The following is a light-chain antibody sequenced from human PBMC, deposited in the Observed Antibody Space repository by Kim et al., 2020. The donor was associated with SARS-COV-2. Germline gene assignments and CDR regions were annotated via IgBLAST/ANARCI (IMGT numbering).Light chain of an antibody. J-gene: IGLJ3*02. CDR1: NIGTKK. V-gene: IGLV3-9*01. CDR3: QVWDSTTASWV. Sequence: ALGQPATMTCGGNNIGTKKVHWYQQRPGQAPLLVIFRDSHRPSGISEQFSGSNSGNTASLTISRAQAENEADFYCQVWDSTTASWVFGGGTKVTVL. CDR2: RDS.